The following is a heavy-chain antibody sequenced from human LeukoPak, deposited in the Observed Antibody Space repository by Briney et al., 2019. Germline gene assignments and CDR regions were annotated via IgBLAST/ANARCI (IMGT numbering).Heavy chain of an antibody. CDR1: GVSFSGYY. J-gene: IGHJ4*02. Sequence: SETLSLTCAVYGVSFSGYYWSWIRQPPGKGLEWIGENNDSGRSNYNPSLKSRVTISVDTSKKQFSLMLRSVTAADTAVYYCARGPAVGATVYWGQGTLVTVSS. CDR2: NNDSGRS. CDR3: ARGPAVGATVY. V-gene: IGHV4-34*01. D-gene: IGHD1-26*01.